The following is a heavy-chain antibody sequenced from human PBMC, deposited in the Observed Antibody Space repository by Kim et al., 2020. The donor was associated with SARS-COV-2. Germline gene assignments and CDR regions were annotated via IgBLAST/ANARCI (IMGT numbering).Heavy chain of an antibody. CDR3: ARPWGGAGAYYNVGY. V-gene: IGHV4-59*08. CDR1: GVSISGDY. J-gene: IGHJ4*02. Sequence: SETLSLTCTVSGVSISGDYWSWIWQPPEKGLHWIASISYAETMSYNSSLNSRVTISIDTSKTQNSLKLSPVTAAATATSDCARPWGGAGAYYNVGYWGQG. D-gene: IGHD3-10*01. CDR2: ISYAETM.